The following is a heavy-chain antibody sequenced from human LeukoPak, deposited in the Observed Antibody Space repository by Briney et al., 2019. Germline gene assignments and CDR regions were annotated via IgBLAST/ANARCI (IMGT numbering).Heavy chain of an antibody. V-gene: IGHV1-18*01. J-gene: IGHJ5*02. CDR1: GSTFTSYG. D-gene: IGHD3-10*01. Sequence: ASVKVSCKASGSTFTSYGISWVRQAPGQGLEWMGWISGYNGNTNYAQKLQGRVTMTTDTSTSTAYMELRSLRSDDTAVYYCARDNYYRSGSFIRWFDPWGQGTLVTVSS. CDR3: ARDNYYRSGSFIRWFDP. CDR2: ISGYNGNT.